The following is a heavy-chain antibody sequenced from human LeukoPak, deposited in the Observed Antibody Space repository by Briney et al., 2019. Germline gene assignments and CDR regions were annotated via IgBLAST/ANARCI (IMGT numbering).Heavy chain of an antibody. J-gene: IGHJ4*02. CDR2: ISYDGSNK. CDR3: VKDRWELNY. D-gene: IGHD1-26*01. V-gene: IGHV3-30*18. CDR1: GFTFSGYG. Sequence: GGSLRLSCAASGFTFSGYGMHWVRQAPGKGLGWIAVISYDGSNKYYADSVKGRFTISRDNSKNTLYLQMNSLRAEDTAIYYCVKDRWELNYWGQGTLVTVSS.